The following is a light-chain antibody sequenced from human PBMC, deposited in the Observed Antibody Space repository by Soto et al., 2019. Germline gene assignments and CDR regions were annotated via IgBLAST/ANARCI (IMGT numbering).Light chain of an antibody. Sequence: QSVLTQPPSVSGAPGQRVTISCTGSSSNIGAGYDVHWYQQLPGTAPKLLIYGNSNRPSGVPDRFSGSKSGTSASLAITGLQAEDEDYYSCQSYDNSLSGSGVFGTGTKLTVL. CDR2: GNS. CDR1: SSNIGAGYD. CDR3: QSYDNSLSGSGV. J-gene: IGLJ1*01. V-gene: IGLV1-40*01.